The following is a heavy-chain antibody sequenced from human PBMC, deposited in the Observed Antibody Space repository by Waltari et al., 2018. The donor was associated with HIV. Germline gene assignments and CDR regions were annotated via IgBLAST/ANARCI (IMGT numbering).Heavy chain of an antibody. Sequence: QVHLQQWGTGLLKPSETLSLSCAVYGASFSDYNFFNDFYWIWIRQPPRRGLEWIGEINHRGSSSYNPSLKSRVTISVDTSRNRISLNMTSVNATDTAVYYCARGRGSFYNYYGLDVWGLGTKVSV. J-gene: IGHJ6*02. CDR3: ARGRGSFYNYYGLDV. CDR1: GASFSDYN. V-gene: IGHV4-34*01. D-gene: IGHD3-10*01. CDR2: INHRGSS.